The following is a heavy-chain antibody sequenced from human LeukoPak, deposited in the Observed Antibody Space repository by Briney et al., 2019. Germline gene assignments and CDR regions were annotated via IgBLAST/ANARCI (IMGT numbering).Heavy chain of an antibody. CDR2: IYYSGST. CDR3: ARGAYSGSYLNLDY. J-gene: IGHJ4*02. Sequence: RPSETLSLTCTVSGGSISSYYWSWIRQPPGKGLEWIGYIYYSGSTNYNPSLKSRVTISVDTSKNQFSLKLSSVTAADTAVYYCARGAYSGSYLNLDYWGQGTLVTVSS. D-gene: IGHD1-26*01. V-gene: IGHV4-59*01. CDR1: GGSISSYY.